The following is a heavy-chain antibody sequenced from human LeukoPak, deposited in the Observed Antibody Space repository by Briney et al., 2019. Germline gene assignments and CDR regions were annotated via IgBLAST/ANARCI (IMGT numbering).Heavy chain of an antibody. Sequence: GGSLRLSCTASGFTFSNFWMGWVRQAPGKGLEWVANIKQDETEKFYLGSVKGRFTISRDNAKNSLYLQMNSLRAEDTAVYYCAREGTTVTTGSWFDPWGQGTLVTVSS. CDR2: IKQDETEK. D-gene: IGHD4-17*01. J-gene: IGHJ5*02. CDR1: GFTFSNFW. CDR3: AREGTTVTTGSWFDP. V-gene: IGHV3-7*01.